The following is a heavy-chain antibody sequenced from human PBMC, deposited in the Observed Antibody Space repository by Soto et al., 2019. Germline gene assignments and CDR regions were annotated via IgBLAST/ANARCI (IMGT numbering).Heavy chain of an antibody. J-gene: IGHJ5*01. Sequence: QITLKESGPSLVKPTQTLTLTCTFSGFSRTNTGVTVGWFLQPPVKALEWLALVYWHDDKRYNPSLRNRLTIAKDTSKNRVVLTLANVGPVDTATYYCAHSHFEILTGPFGSWGRGNLVTVSS. CDR1: GFSRTNTGVT. D-gene: IGHD3-9*01. V-gene: IGHV2-5*01. CDR2: VYWHDDK. CDR3: AHSHFEILTGPFGS.